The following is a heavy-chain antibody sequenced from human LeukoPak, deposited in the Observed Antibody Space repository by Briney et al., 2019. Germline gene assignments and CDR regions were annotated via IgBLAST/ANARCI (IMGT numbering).Heavy chain of an antibody. D-gene: IGHD3-10*01. J-gene: IGHJ4*02. V-gene: IGHV1-18*01. Sequence: GASVKVSCKASGYTFTSYGISWVRQAPGQGLEWMGWISAYNGNTNYAQKLQGRVTMTRDTSTSTVYMELSSLRSEDTAVYYCARKVGSGSYYNVADYWGQGTLVTVSS. CDR3: ARKVGSGSYYNVADY. CDR1: GYTFTSYG. CDR2: ISAYNGNT.